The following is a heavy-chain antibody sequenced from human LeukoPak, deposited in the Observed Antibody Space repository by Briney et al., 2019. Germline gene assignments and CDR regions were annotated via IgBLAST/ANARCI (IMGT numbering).Heavy chain of an antibody. J-gene: IGHJ4*02. Sequence: TSETLSLTCAVYGGSVSGYYWSCIRQPPGGGLECIGYIYYSGSTNYNSSHKSRVTISVDTSKNQFSLRLSSVTAAETAVYYGARAVKSGSYGYYLDYCGRGTLVSVSS. CDR1: GGSVSGYY. CDR3: ARAVKSGSYGYYLDY. CDR2: IYYSGST. D-gene: IGHD1-26*01. V-gene: IGHV4-59*02.